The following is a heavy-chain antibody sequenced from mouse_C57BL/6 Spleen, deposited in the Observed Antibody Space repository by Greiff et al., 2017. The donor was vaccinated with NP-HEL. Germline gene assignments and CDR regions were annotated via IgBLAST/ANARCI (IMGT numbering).Heavy chain of an antibody. J-gene: IGHJ1*03. D-gene: IGHD1-1*01. CDR3: ARDGGYGSSPYWYFDV. CDR2: IDPSDSET. Sequence: QQSCKASGYTFTSYWMHWVKQRPIQGLEWIGNIDPSDSETHYNQKFKDKATLTVDKSSSTAYMQLSSLTSEDSAVYYCARDGGYGSSPYWYFDVWGTGTTVTVSS. CDR1: GYTFTSYW. V-gene: IGHV1-52*01.